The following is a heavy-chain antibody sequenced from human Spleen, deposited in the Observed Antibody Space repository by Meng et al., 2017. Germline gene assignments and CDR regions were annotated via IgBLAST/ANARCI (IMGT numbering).Heavy chain of an antibody. CDR3: ARLTQGWLPHYFDY. CDR1: GYSFTSYW. D-gene: IGHD5-24*01. Sequence: KVSCKGSGYSFTSYWIGRVRQMPGKGLEWMGIIYPGDSDTRYSPSFQGQVTISADKSISTAYLQWSSLKASDTAMYYCARLTQGWLPHYFDYWGQGTLVTVSS. V-gene: IGHV5-51*01. J-gene: IGHJ4*02. CDR2: IYPGDSDT.